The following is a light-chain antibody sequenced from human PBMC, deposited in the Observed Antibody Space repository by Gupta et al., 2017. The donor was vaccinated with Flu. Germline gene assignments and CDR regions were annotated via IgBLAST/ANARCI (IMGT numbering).Light chain of an antibody. CDR2: DAS. CDR3: QQYNNWPLFT. V-gene: IGKV3-15*01. J-gene: IGKJ3*01. CDR1: QSVSSN. Sequence: ESATLSCRASQSVSSNLAWFQQKPGQAPRLLIYDASTRATGIPARFSGSGSGTEYTLTISSLQSEDFAVYYCQQYNNWPLFTFGPGTKVDIK.